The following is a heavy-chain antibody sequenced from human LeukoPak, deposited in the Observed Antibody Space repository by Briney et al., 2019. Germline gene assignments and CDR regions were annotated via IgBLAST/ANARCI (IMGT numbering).Heavy chain of an antibody. Sequence: ASVKVSCKASGYTFTGYYMHWVRQAPGQGLEWMGWINPNSGGTNYAQKFQGRVTMTRDTSISTAYMELSSLRSEDTAVYYCARDTQIYDSSGYYISDAFDIWGQGTMVTVSS. CDR3: ARDTQIYDSSGYYISDAFDI. D-gene: IGHD3-22*01. CDR1: GYTFTGYY. V-gene: IGHV1-2*02. CDR2: INPNSGGT. J-gene: IGHJ3*02.